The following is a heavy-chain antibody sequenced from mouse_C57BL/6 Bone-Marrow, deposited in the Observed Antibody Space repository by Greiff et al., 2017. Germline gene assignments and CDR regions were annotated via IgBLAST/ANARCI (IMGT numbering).Heavy chain of an antibody. J-gene: IGHJ2*01. CDR1: GYTFTDYY. V-gene: IGHV1-76*01. Sequence: QVQLQQSGAELVRPGASVKLSCKASGYTFTDYYINWVKQRPGQGLEWIARIYPGSGNTYYNEKFKGKATLTAEKSSSTAYMQLSSLTSEDSAVYFCARSIYYGNFLFDYWGQGTTLTVSS. CDR3: ARSIYYGNFLFDY. CDR2: IYPGSGNT. D-gene: IGHD2-1*01.